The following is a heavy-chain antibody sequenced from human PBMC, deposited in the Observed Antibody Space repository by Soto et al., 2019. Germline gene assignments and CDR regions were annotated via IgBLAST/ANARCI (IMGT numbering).Heavy chain of an antibody. D-gene: IGHD6-19*01. V-gene: IGHV4-31*01. J-gene: IGHJ6*02. CDR2: IYYSGST. CDR3: ARNPGDSSGWYDPYYYYGMDV. CDR1: GGSISSGGYY. Sequence: QVQLQESGPGLVKPSQTLSLTCTVSGGSISSGGYYWSWIRQHPGKGLEWIGYIYYSGSTYYNPSLXXXVTIPVDTSKXXFXLXXSSVTAADTAVYYCARNPGDSSGWYDPYYYYGMDVWGQGTTVTVSS.